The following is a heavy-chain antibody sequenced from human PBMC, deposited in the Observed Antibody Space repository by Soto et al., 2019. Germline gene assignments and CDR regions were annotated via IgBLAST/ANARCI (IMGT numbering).Heavy chain of an antibody. D-gene: IGHD1-26*01. CDR1: GYIFTSYG. CDR3: ARGGVGATSGWFDP. J-gene: IGHJ5*02. Sequence: QVQLVQSGAEVKKPGASVMVSCKASGYIFTSYGSSWVRQAPGQGLEWMGWITAYNGNTNYAQKFQGRVTIITDTSTTTAYMELKSLRSAGTAVYYCARGGVGATSGWFDPWGQGTLVTVSS. V-gene: IGHV1-18*01. CDR2: ITAYNGNT.